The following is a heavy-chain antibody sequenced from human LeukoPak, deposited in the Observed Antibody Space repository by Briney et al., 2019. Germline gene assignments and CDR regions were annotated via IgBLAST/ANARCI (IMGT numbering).Heavy chain of an antibody. D-gene: IGHD3-9*01. CDR3: ARTYYDILTGYNPYFDY. V-gene: IGHV3-21*05. J-gene: IGHJ4*02. Sequence: PGGSLRLSCAASGFTFSSYSMNWVRQAPGKGLEWVSYISSSSTSMYYADSVKGRFTISRDNAKNSLYLQMISLRAEDTAVYYCARTYYDILTGYNPYFDYWGQGTLVTVSS. CDR2: ISSSSTSM. CDR1: GFTFSSYS.